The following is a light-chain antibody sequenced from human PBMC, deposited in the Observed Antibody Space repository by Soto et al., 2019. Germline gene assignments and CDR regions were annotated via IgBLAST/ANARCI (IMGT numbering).Light chain of an antibody. CDR1: QGTSNY. J-gene: IGKJ3*01. CDR2: AAS. Sequence: DIQMTQSPSSLSASVGDRVTITCRASQGTSNYLAWYQQKPGKVPKLLIYAASILQSGVPSRFSGSGSGTDFTLTIRSLQPEAVATYYCHKYNSAPLTFGPRTKVDIK. V-gene: IGKV1-27*01. CDR3: HKYNSAPLT.